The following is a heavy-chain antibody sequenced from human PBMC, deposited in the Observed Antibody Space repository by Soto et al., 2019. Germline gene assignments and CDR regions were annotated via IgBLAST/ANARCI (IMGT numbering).Heavy chain of an antibody. Sequence: LEALSLTCTVSGGSISSYYWSWIRQPPGKGLELIGYFSHSGSANYNPSLRSRVSTSVDTSNKQFSLKVSSVTAADTAVYYCARAFSYNYGLYFDYWGQGTLVTVS. CDR1: GGSISSYY. CDR3: ARAFSYNYGLYFDY. J-gene: IGHJ4*02. CDR2: FSHSGSA. V-gene: IGHV4-59*08. D-gene: IGHD5-18*01.